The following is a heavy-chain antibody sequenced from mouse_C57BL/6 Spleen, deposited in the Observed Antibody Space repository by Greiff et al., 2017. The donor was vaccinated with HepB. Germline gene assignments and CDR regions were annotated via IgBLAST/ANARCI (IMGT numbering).Heavy chain of an antibody. CDR3: ARRGYYGSSPYAMDY. CDR1: GYTFTDYY. V-gene: IGHV1-19*01. Sequence: EVKLQESGPVLVKPGASVKMSCKASGYTFTDYYMNWVKQSHGKSLEWIGVINPYNGGTSYNQKFKGKATLTVDKSSSTAYMELNSLTSEDSAVYYCARRGYYGSSPYAMDYWGQGTSVTVSS. D-gene: IGHD1-1*01. J-gene: IGHJ4*01. CDR2: INPYNGGT.